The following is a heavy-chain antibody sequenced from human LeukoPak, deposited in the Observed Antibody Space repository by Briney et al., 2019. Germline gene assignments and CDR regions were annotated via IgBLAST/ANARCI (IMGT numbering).Heavy chain of an antibody. V-gene: IGHV4-38-2*02. CDR3: ARDLITMVRGVIMGPSFDY. CDR1: GGSISSYY. J-gene: IGHJ4*02. Sequence: SETLSLTCTVSGGSISSYYWSWIRQPPGKGLEWIGSIYHSGSTYYNPSLKSRVTISVDTSKNQFSLKLSSVTAADTAVYYCARDLITMVRGVIMGPSFDYWGQGTLVTVSS. D-gene: IGHD3-10*01. CDR2: IYHSGST.